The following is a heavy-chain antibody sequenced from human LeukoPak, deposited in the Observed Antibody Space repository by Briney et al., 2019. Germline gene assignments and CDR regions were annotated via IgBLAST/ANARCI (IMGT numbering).Heavy chain of an antibody. CDR1: GYTFTSYA. CDR3: AREERDYDILTGYYYNWFDP. Sequence: ASVKVSCKASGYTFTSYAMNWVRQAPGQGLEWMGWINTSTGNPTYAQGFTGRFVFSLDTSVSTAYLQISSLKAEDTAVYYCAREERDYDILTGYYYNWFDPWGQGTLVTVSS. D-gene: IGHD3-9*01. J-gene: IGHJ5*02. CDR2: INTSTGNP. V-gene: IGHV7-4-1*02.